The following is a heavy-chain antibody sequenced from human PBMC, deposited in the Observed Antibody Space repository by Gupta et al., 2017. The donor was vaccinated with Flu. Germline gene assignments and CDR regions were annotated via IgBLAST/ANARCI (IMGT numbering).Heavy chain of an antibody. D-gene: IGHD3-22*01. CDR3: ARARGGGGYYYDSSGLLSPYYYYGMDV. Sequence: QVQLQQWGAGLLKPSETLSLTCAVYGGSFSGYYWSWIRQPPGKGLEWIGEINHSGSTNYNPSLKRRVTISVETSKNQFSLKSRSVTAAETGVYYCARARGGGGYYYDSSGLLSPYYYYGMDVWGQGTTVTVSS. CDR1: GGSFSGYY. J-gene: IGHJ6*02. V-gene: IGHV4-34*01. CDR2: INHSGST.